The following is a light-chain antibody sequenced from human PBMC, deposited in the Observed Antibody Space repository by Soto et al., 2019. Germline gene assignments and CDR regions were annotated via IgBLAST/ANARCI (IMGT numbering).Light chain of an antibody. CDR2: EVR. CDR3: ISYRGSDTSYV. CDR1: SVTFGSYNY. V-gene: IGLV2-14*01. J-gene: IGLJ1*01. Sequence: QSARTNLPPWLGPLGQRSTTPSTEKSVTFGSYNYVAWYQQFPGKTPKLIIYEVRNRPSGVSFRFSGSKSGNTGSLTISGLQAEDEADYYCISYRGSDTSYVFGTGTKLTVL.